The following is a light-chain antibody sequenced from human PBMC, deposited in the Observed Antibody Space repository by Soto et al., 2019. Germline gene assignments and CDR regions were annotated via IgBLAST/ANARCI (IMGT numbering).Light chain of an antibody. Sequence: DIQMTQSPSTLSAPVGDRVTITCRASQTINSWLAWYQQKPGKAPRLLIYKASSLESGVPSRFSGSGSGTEFTLTISSLQPDDFATYYCQQYDSVPYTFGQGTK. J-gene: IGKJ2*01. V-gene: IGKV1-5*03. CDR3: QQYDSVPYT. CDR1: QTINSW. CDR2: KAS.